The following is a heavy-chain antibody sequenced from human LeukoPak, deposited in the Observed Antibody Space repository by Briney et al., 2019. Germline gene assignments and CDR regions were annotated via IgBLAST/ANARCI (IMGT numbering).Heavy chain of an antibody. Sequence: GGSLRLSCAASGFTFSTFATNWVRQSPGKGLEWVSGFSVRTGGTYYADSVEGRFTISRDNSKNTLYLEMNSLRAEDTAVYYCAKVNGYTYANYYYNYGMDVWGQGTTVTVSS. CDR1: GFTFSTFA. V-gene: IGHV3-23*01. J-gene: IGHJ6*02. D-gene: IGHD1-1*01. CDR2: FSVRTGGT. CDR3: AKVNGYTYANYYYNYGMDV.